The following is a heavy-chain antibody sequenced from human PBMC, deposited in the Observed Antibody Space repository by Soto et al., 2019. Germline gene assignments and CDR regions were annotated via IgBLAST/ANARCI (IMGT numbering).Heavy chain of an antibody. V-gene: IGHV5-10-1*01. D-gene: IGHD3-22*01. CDR2: IDPSDSYT. CDR1: GYSFTNYW. CDR3: ARPLYYYDSSGYSSRGAFDI. Sequence: GEALKISCNGSGYSFTNYWISWVRQMPGKGLEWMGRIDPSDSYTNYSPSFQGHVTISADKSISTAYLQWSSLKASDTAMYYCARPLYYYDSSGYSSRGAFDIWGQGTMVT. J-gene: IGHJ3*02.